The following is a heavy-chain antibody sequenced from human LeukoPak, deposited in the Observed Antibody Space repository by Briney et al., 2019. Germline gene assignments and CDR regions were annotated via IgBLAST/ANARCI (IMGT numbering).Heavy chain of an antibody. CDR2: IYYICST. D-gene: IGHD3-22*01. CDR1: GGSISSSSHY. Sequence: SETLSLTCTVSGGSISSSSHYWGWIRQPPGKGLEWIWSIYYICSTYYTPSLKSRVTISVDTSKNQFSLKLSSVTAADTAVYYCARLVYDSSGYFDYWGQGTLVTVSS. J-gene: IGHJ4*02. V-gene: IGHV4-39*01. CDR3: ARLVYDSSGYFDY.